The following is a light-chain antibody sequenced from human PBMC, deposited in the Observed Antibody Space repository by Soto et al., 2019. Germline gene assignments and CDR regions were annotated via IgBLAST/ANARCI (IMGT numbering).Light chain of an antibody. CDR1: CSVIGTYNV. Sequence: QSVLAQCASVSGSPGSSIAICCTGTCSVIGTYNVGSWYQQHPGKAPIVMIYEPTQRRSGFSNRSSDCKSGNTASLTITGLQAQVEAYYYGSPYAGTRTYVFVTGSKVTVL. CDR3: SPYAGTRTYV. CDR2: EPT. J-gene: IGLJ1*01. V-gene: IGLV2-23*01.